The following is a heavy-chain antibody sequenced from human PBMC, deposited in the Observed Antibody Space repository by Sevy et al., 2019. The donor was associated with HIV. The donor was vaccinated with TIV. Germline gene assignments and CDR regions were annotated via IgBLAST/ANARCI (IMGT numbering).Heavy chain of an antibody. CDR2: ISGRGGST. J-gene: IGHJ2*01. D-gene: IGHD1-26*01. CDR3: AKEYYYFDL. V-gene: IGHV3-23*01. CDR1: GFTFRSYA. Sequence: GGSLRLSCAASGFTFRSYAMSWVRQAPGKGLEWVAGISGRGGSTKFADSVKGRFTISRNNSKNTLYLQMNSRIAEDTAVYYCAKEYYYFDLWGRGTLVTVSS.